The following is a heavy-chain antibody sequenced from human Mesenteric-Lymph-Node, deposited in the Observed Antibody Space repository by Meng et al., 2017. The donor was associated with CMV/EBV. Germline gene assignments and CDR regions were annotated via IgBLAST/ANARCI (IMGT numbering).Heavy chain of an antibody. J-gene: IGHJ1*01. CDR3: ARDCDVAYCGGDCYFGEYFQH. Sequence: GGSLRLSCAASGFTFSSYAMHWVRQAPGKGLEWVAVISYDGSNKYYADSVKGRFTISRDNSKNTLYLQMNSLRAEDTAVYYCARDCDVAYCGGDCYFGEYFQHWGQGTLVTVSS. D-gene: IGHD2-21*01. CDR1: GFTFSSYA. V-gene: IGHV3-30-3*01. CDR2: ISYDGSNK.